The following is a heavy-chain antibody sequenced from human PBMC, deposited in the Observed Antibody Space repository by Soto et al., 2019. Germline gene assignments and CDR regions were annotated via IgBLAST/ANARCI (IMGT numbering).Heavy chain of an antibody. CDR1: GFTFSSYA. Sequence: GGSLRLSCAASGFTFSSYAMSWVRQAPGKGLEWVSAISGSGGSTYYADSVKGRFTISRDNSKNTLYLQMNSLRAEDTAVYYCAKWLRVSYYNPYFGYWGQGTLVTVSS. J-gene: IGHJ4*02. D-gene: IGHD3-10*01. V-gene: IGHV3-23*01. CDR3: AKWLRVSYYNPYFGY. CDR2: ISGSGGST.